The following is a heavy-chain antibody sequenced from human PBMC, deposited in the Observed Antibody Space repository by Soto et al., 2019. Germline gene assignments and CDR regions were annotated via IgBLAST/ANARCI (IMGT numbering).Heavy chain of an antibody. D-gene: IGHD6-13*01. Sequence: SETLSLTCTVSGGSISSGVHYWGWLRHPPGKGLEWIGNIYYRGNTYYNPYLRSRVTISVDTSKNQFSLKVTSLTVADTAVYYCVRHRDTSSRYLLPDYWGQGILVTVSS. V-gene: IGHV4-39*01. CDR2: IYYRGNT. CDR1: GGSISSGVHY. J-gene: IGHJ4*02. CDR3: VRHRDTSSRYLLPDY.